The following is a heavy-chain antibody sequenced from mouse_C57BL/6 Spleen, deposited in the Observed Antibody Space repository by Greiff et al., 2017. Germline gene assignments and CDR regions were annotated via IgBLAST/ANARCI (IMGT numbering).Heavy chain of an antibody. D-gene: IGHD3-2*02. V-gene: IGHV1-66*01. CDR2: IYPGSGNT. Sequence: QVQLQQSGPELVKPGASVKISCKASGYSFTSYYIHWVKQRPGQGLEWIGWIYPGSGNTKYNEKFKGKATLTADPSSSTAYMQLSSLTSEDSAVYYCAGGAAQATFDYWGQGTTLTVSS. J-gene: IGHJ2*01. CDR1: GYSFTSYY. CDR3: AGGAAQATFDY.